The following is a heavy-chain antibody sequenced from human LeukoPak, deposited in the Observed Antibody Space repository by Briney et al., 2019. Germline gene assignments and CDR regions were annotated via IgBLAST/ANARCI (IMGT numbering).Heavy chain of an antibody. CDR2: IIPIFGTA. CDR3: ATYSYGQPYYGMDV. J-gene: IGHJ6*02. Sequence: ASVKVSCKASGGTFSSYAISWVRQAPGQGLEWMGGIIPIFGTANYAQKFQGRVKITADESTSTAYMELSSLRSEDTAVYYCATYSYGQPYYGMDVWGQGTTVTVSS. V-gene: IGHV1-69*13. CDR1: GGTFSSYA. D-gene: IGHD5-18*01.